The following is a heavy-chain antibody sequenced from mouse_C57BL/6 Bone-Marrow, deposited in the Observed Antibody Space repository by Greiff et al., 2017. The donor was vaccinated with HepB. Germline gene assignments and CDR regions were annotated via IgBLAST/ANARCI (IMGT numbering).Heavy chain of an antibody. D-gene: IGHD1-1*01. J-gene: IGHJ2*01. CDR2: ISSGGSYT. Sequence: EVKVVESGGDLVKPGGSLKLSCAASGFTFSSYGMSWVRQTPDKRLEWVATISSGGSYTYYQDSVKGRFTISRDNAKNTLYLQMSSLKSEDTAMYYCARPPFYYFGSSYYFDYWGQGTTLTVSS. CDR3: ARPPFYYFGSSYYFDY. V-gene: IGHV5-6*01. CDR1: GFTFSSYG.